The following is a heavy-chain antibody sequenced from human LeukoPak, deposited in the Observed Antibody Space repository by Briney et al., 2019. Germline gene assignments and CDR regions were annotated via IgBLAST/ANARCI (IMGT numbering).Heavy chain of an antibody. D-gene: IGHD2-2*01. Sequence: GRSLRHSCAASGFTFDDYAMHWVRQAPGKGLEWASGISWNSGSIGYADSVKGRFTISRDNAKNSLYLQMNSLRAEDTALYYCAKDYCSSTSCLSYYFDYWGQGTLVTVSS. CDR3: AKDYCSSTSCLSYYFDY. J-gene: IGHJ4*02. CDR1: GFTFDDYA. CDR2: ISWNSGSI. V-gene: IGHV3-9*01.